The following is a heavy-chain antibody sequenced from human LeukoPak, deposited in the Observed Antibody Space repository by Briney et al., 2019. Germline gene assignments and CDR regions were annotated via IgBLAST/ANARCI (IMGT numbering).Heavy chain of an antibody. V-gene: IGHV4-4*02. J-gene: IGHJ6*02. CDR2: VFHDGSP. CDR3: ARRRTYDYGPKGYYYGMDV. CDR1: GGSISSSSW. Sequence: PSGTLSLTCAVSGGSISSSSWWSWVRQPPGKGLEWIGEVFHDGSPNYNPSFRGRVTILVDKSKNQFSLNLGSLTAADTAMYYCARRRTYDYGPKGYYYGMDVWGQGTTVTVSS. D-gene: IGHD4-17*01.